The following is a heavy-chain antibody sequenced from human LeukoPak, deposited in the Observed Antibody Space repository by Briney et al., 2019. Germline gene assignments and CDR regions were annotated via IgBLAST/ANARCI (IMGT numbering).Heavy chain of an antibody. Sequence: GWSLRLSCAASGFTFSRYGMHWVRQAPGKGLEWVAVIWYDGSIEYYADSVKGRFTIFKDNSKNTLYLQMNSLRAEDTAVYYCTKADEMNMDYWGQGTLVTVSP. V-gene: IGHV3-33*03. CDR3: TKADEMNMDY. CDR1: GFTFSRYG. D-gene: IGHD2/OR15-2a*01. J-gene: IGHJ4*02. CDR2: IWYDGSIE.